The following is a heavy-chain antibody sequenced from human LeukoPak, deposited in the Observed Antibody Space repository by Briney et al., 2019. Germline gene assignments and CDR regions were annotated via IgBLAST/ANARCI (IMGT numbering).Heavy chain of an antibody. V-gene: IGHV3-30*18. J-gene: IGHJ4*02. D-gene: IGHD2-15*01. Sequence: QPGRSLRLSCAASGFTFSSYGMHWVRQAPGKGLEWVAVIPYDGSNKYYADSVKGRFTISRDNSKNTLYLQMNSLRAEDTALYYCAKENLYCGGGGCPNDYWGQGTLVTVSS. CDR1: GFTFSSYG. CDR3: AKENLYCGGGGCPNDY. CDR2: IPYDGSNK.